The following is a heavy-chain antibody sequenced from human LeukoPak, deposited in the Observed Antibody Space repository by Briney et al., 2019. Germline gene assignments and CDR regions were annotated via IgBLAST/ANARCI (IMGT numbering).Heavy chain of an antibody. CDR1: GGSIGGRSYY. V-gene: IGHV4-39*02. J-gene: IGHJ3*02. CDR2: LYYTGTT. D-gene: IGHD1-26*01. CDR3: TRRAWDLGNDAFDI. Sequence: SETLSLTCTVSGGSIGGRSYYWGWIRQPPGGGLEWIGSLYYTGTTYHNPSLKSRVSISVDTSKIHFSVRLTSVTAADTAIYYCTRRAWDLGNDAFDIWGQGTMVTVPS.